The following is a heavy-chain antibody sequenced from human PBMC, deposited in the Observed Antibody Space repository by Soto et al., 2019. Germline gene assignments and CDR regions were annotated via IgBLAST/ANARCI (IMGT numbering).Heavy chain of an antibody. D-gene: IGHD6-13*01. V-gene: IGHV3-21*01. CDR3: AKDPAAGQFDY. Sequence: GALXLSCAASGFTFSSYSMNWVRQAPGKGLEWVSSISSSSSYIYYADSVKGRFTISRDNAKNSLYLQMNSLRAEDTAVYYCAKDPAAGQFDYWGQGTLVTVSS. CDR1: GFTFSSYS. J-gene: IGHJ4*02. CDR2: ISSSSSYI.